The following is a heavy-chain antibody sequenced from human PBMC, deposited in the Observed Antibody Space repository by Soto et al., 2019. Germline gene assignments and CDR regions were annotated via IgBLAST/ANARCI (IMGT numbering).Heavy chain of an antibody. D-gene: IGHD2-15*01. V-gene: IGHV1-24*01. CDR2: FDPEDGET. CDR1: GYTLTELS. CDR3: ATNAKVRSGGSFLYHYYHLDV. Sequence: ASVKVSCKVSGYTLTELSMHWVRQAPGKGLEWMGGFDPEDGETIYAQKFQGRVTMTEDTSTDTAYMELSSLRSEDTAVYYCATNAKVRSGGSFLYHYYHLDVWGKGTTVTVSS. J-gene: IGHJ6*03.